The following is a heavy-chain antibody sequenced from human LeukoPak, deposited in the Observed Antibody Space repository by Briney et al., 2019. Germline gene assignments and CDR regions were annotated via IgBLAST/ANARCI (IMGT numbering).Heavy chain of an antibody. J-gene: IGHJ4*02. CDR3: ARRDIYCSSTSCYDY. CDR2: ISPGDSDT. D-gene: IGHD2-2*01. V-gene: IGHV5-51*01. Sequence: GESLKISCKDSGYSFTSYWIVWVRQMPGKGLEWMGSISPGDSDTRYSLSFQGQATISADKSISTAYLQWSSLKASDTAMYYCARRDIYCSSTSCYDYWGQGTLVTVSS. CDR1: GYSFTSYW.